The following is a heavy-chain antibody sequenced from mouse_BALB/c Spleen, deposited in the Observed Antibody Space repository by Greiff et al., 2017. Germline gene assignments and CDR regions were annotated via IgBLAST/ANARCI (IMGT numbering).Heavy chain of an antibody. V-gene: IGHV1S135*01. J-gene: IGHJ1*01. CDR3: ARRRYEGYWYFDV. CDR2: IDPFNGGT. CDR1: GYSFTSYY. Sequence: QLQESGPELMKPGASVKISCKASGYSFTSYYMHWVKQSHGKSLEWIGYIDPFNGGTSYNQKFKGKATLTVDKSSSTAYMHLSSLTSEDSAVYYCARRRYEGYWYFDVWGAGTTVTVSS. D-gene: IGHD2-14*01.